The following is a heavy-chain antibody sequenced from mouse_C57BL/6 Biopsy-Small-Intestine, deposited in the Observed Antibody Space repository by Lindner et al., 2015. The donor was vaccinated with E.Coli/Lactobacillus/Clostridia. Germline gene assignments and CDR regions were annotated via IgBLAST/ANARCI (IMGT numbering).Heavy chain of an antibody. Sequence: SVKVSCKASGGTFRTYAFSWVRQAPGQGLEWMGGIIPRFGTANYAPNFQGRVTITADDSTSTAYMELSSLRYDDTAVYYCARGLGQLVDFDYWGQGTLVTVSS. V-gene: IGHV1-81*01. D-gene: IGHD6-2*01. CDR1: GGTFRTYA. J-gene: IGHJ4*01. CDR3: ARGLGQLVDFDY. CDR2: IIPRFGTA.